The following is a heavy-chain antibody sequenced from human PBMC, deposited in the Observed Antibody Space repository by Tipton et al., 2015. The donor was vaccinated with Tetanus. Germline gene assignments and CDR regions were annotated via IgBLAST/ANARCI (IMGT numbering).Heavy chain of an antibody. D-gene: IGHD6-25*01. Sequence: GSLRLSCAASGFTFSSYWMNWARQAPGKGLEWVSSISSTSSYIYYADSLKGRFTISRDNAKSSFYLQMNSLRAEDTAVYFCASGSALDYWGPGTLVTVSS. J-gene: IGHJ4*02. V-gene: IGHV3-21*06. CDR2: ISSTSSYI. CDR3: ASGSALDY. CDR1: GFTFSSYW.